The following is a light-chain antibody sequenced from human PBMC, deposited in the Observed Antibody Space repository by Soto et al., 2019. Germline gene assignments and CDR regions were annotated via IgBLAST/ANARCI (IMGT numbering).Light chain of an antibody. Sequence: MVLTRSPGILSLSPVERASMSCGAGQSVSNDFLAWYQQKPGQAPRLLIYDASNRATGIPARFSGSGSGTDFTLTISSLEPEDFAVYYCQQRSNWPSITFGQGTRLEIK. V-gene: IGKV3-11*01. J-gene: IGKJ5*01. CDR2: DAS. CDR1: QSVSNDF. CDR3: QQRSNWPSIT.